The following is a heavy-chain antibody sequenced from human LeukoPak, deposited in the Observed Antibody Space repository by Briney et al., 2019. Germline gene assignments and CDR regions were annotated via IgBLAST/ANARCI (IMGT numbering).Heavy chain of an antibody. V-gene: IGHV3-21*01. CDR3: PRRGMDDYGDYDFDY. J-gene: IGHJ4*02. CDR1: GFTFSSYS. Sequence: GGSLRLSCAASGFTFSSYSMNWVRQAPGKGLEWVSSISSSSSYIYYADSVKGRFTISRDNAKNSLYLQMNSLRAEDTAVYYCPRRGMDDYGDYDFDYWGQGTLVTVSS. D-gene: IGHD4-17*01. CDR2: ISSSSSYI.